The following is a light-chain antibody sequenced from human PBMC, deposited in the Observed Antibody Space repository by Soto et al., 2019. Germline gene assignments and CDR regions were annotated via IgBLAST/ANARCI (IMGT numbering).Light chain of an antibody. J-gene: IGKJ2*01. CDR1: QSISSN. CDR2: SAS. Sequence: EIVMTQSPATLSVYPGERATLSCRASQSISSNLAWFQQKPGQSPRLLISSASFRATGVPARFSGSGSGTEFTLTISSLQSEDFAVYYCQQYDEWPFTFGPGTKVEIK. V-gene: IGKV3D-15*01. CDR3: QQYDEWPFT.